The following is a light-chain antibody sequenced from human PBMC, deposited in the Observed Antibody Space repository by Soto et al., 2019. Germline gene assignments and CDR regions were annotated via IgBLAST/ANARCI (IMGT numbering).Light chain of an antibody. CDR2: GAS. CDR3: QQFSSYPLT. J-gene: IGKJ4*01. V-gene: IGKV3-20*01. CDR1: QSVSNNY. Sequence: VLSQSPGALSLSQGERAPLSCRASQSVSNNYLAWYQQKPGQAPSLLIFGASNRAPDIPDRFSGGGSGTDFTLTISRLEPEDFAVYYCQQFSSYPLTFGGGTKV.